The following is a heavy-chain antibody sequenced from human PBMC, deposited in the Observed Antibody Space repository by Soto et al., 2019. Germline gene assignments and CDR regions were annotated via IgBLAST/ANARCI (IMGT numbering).Heavy chain of an antibody. CDR1: GFTFSDYY. CDR2: ISSSGSTI. D-gene: IGHD6-13*01. J-gene: IGHJ4*02. V-gene: IGHV3-11*01. CDR3: ETATLIAAAGYDY. Sequence: GGSLRLSCAASGFTFSDYYMSWIRQAPGKGLEWVSYISSSGSTIYYADSVKGRFTISRDNAKNSLYLQMNSLRAEDTAVYYCETATLIAAAGYDYWGQGTLVTVSS.